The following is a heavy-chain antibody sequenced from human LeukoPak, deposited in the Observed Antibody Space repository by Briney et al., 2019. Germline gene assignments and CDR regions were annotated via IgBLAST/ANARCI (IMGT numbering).Heavy chain of an antibody. CDR2: ISWNSGSI. CDR1: GFTFADYA. CDR3: AKDTANYYDSSGYYIGAFDI. Sequence: GGSLRLSCAASGFTFADYAMPWVRQAPGKGLEWVSGISWNSGSIGYADSVKGRFTISRDNAKNSLYLQMNSLRAEDMALYYCAKDTANYYDSSGYYIGAFDIWGQGTMVTVSS. J-gene: IGHJ3*02. V-gene: IGHV3-9*03. D-gene: IGHD3-22*01.